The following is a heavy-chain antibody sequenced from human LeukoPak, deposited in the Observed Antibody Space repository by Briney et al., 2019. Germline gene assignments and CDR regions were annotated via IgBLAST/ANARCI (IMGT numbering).Heavy chain of an antibody. CDR1: GFTFSDRY. CDR2: TRNKANSYTT. Sequence: GGSLRLSCAASGFTFSDRYMDWVRQAPGKGLEWVGRTRNKANSYTTEYAASVKGRFTISRDDSKNSLYLQMNSLKTEDTAVYYCARGGLRYFDWLGGGLDYWGQGTLVTVSS. CDR3: ARGGLRYFDWLGGGLDY. D-gene: IGHD3-9*01. V-gene: IGHV3-72*01. J-gene: IGHJ4*02.